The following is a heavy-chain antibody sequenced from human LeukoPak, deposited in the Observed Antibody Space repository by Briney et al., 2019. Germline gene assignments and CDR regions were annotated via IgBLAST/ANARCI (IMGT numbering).Heavy chain of an antibody. CDR3: ARGMAVAGTLYFDY. D-gene: IGHD6-19*01. V-gene: IGHV4-59*01. Sequence: TSETLSLTCTVSGGSISSYYWSWIRQPPGKGLEWIGYIYYSRSTNYNPSLKSRVTISVDTSKNQFSLKLSSVTAADTAVYYCARGMAVAGTLYFDYWGQGTLVTVSS. CDR2: IYYSRST. J-gene: IGHJ4*02. CDR1: GGSISSYY.